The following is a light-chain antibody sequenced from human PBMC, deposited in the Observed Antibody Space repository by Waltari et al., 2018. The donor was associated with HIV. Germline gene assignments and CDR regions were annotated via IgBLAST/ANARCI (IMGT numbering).Light chain of an antibody. CDR1: QSVSYY. V-gene: IGKV3-11*01. J-gene: IGKJ5*01. CDR3: QQRSNWPIT. CDR2: GAS. Sequence: EIVLTQSPATLSLSPGERATLPCRASQSVSYYLAWYQQKPGQAPRLLIYGASSRATGIPARFSGSGSGTDFTLTISSLEPGDFAVYYCQQRSNWPITFGQGTRLEIK.